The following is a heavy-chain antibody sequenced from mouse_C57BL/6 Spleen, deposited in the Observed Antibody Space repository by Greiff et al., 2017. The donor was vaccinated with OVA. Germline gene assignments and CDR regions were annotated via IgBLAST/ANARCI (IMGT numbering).Heavy chain of an antibody. D-gene: IGHD1-2*01. CDR2: ISSGSSTI. Sequence: EVKLMESGGGLVKPGGSLKLSCAASGFTFSDYGMHWVRQAPEKGLEWVAYISSGSSTIYYADTVKGRFTISRDNAKNTLFLQMTSLRSEDTAMYYCARPFITTVYYAMDYWGQGTSVTVSS. V-gene: IGHV5-17*01. CDR3: ARPFITTVYYAMDY. CDR1: GFTFSDYG. J-gene: IGHJ4*01.